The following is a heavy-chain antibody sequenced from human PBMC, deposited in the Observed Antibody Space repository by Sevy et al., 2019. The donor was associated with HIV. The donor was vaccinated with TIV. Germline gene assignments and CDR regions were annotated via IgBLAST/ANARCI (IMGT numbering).Heavy chain of an antibody. V-gene: IGHV4-59*08. Sequence: SETLSLTCTVSGGSLNSYFWSWIRQPPGKGLEWVGFIYYSGTTNYSPSPKSRVTMSVDTSKRQFPLRLNSVTAADTAVYYCARHPSVYGDSRVFDSWGQGALVTVSS. CDR1: GGSLNSYF. D-gene: IGHD4-17*01. J-gene: IGHJ4*02. CDR3: ARHPSVYGDSRVFDS. CDR2: IYYSGTT.